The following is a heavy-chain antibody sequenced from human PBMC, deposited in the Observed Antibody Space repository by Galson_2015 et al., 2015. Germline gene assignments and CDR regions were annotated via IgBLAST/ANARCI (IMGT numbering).Heavy chain of an antibody. D-gene: IGHD2-15*01. V-gene: IGHV4-61*01. J-gene: IGHJ4*02. Sequence: SETLSLTCTVSGGSVSSGSYYWSWIRQPPGKGLEWIGYIYYSGSTNYDPSLKSRVTISVDTSKNQFSLKLSSVTAADTAVYYCARVLVGYCSGGSCYSAGASDYWGQGTLVTVSS. CDR2: IYYSGST. CDR1: GGSVSSGSYY. CDR3: ARVLVGYCSGGSCYSAGASDY.